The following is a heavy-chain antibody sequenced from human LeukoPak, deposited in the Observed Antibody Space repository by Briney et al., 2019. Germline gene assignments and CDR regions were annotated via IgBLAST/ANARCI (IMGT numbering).Heavy chain of an antibody. CDR3: ARHEYSSGWYRYFDY. CDR2: IYYSGST. V-gene: IGHV4-39*07. D-gene: IGHD6-19*01. J-gene: IGHJ4*02. Sequence: PSETLSLTCTVSGGSISSSSYYWGWIRQPPGKGLEWIGSIYYSGSTYYNPSLKSRVTISVDTSKNQFSLKLSSVTAADTAVYYCARHEYSSGWYRYFDYCGQGTLVTVSS. CDR1: GGSISSSSYY.